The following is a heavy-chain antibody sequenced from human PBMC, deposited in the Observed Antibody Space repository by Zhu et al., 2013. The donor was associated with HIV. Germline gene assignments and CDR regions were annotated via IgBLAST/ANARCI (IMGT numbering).Heavy chain of an antibody. J-gene: IGHJ4*02. CDR1: GGSFSGYY. Sequence: QVQLQQWGAGLLKPSETLSLTCAVYGGSFSGYYWSWIRQPPGKGLEWIGEINHSGSTNYNPSLKSRVTISVDTSKNQFSLKLSSVTAADTAVYYCARTGYSRRWTFDYWGQGTLVTVSS. D-gene: IGHD6-13*01. V-gene: IGHV4-34*01. CDR3: ARTGYSRRWTFDY. CDR2: INHSGST.